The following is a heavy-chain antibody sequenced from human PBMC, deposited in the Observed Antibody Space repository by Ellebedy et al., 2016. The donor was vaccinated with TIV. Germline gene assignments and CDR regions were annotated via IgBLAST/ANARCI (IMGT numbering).Heavy chain of an antibody. V-gene: IGHV4-31*11. CDR3: ARGSGNIVVVPAAITTLNYYYYMDV. CDR1: GGSFSGYY. Sequence: SETLSLXXAVYGGSFSGYYWSWIRQHPGKGLEWIGYIYYSGSTYYNPSLKSRVTISVDTSKNQFSLKLSSVTAADTAVYYCARGSGNIVVVPAAITTLNYYYYMDVWGKGTTVTVSS. D-gene: IGHD2-2*02. CDR2: IYYSGST. J-gene: IGHJ6*03.